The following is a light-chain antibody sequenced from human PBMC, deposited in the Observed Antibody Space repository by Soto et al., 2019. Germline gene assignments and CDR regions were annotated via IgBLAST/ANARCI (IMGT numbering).Light chain of an antibody. V-gene: IGLV1-44*01. CDR3: CLYVGATTYV. J-gene: IGLJ1*01. CDR2: NND. Sequence: QSALTQPPSASGTPGQRVTFSCSGSGANIGRHTVNWYQQVPGTAPKLLIYNNDQRPAGVSGRFSGSKSGTSASLAISGLQTDDEADYYCCLYVGATTYVFGTGTKVTVL. CDR1: GANIGRHT.